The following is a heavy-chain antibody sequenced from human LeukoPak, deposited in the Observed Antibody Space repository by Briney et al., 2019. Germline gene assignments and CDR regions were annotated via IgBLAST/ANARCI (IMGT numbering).Heavy chain of an antibody. D-gene: IGHD3-22*01. CDR2: IIPILGIA. CDR3: ARERGYDYYDSSGYFDAFDI. J-gene: IGHJ3*02. CDR1: GYTFTSYG. Sequence: ASVKVSCKASGYTFTSYGISWVRQAPGQGLEWMGRIIPILGIANYAQKFQGRVTITADKSTSTAYMELSSLRSEDTAVYYCARERGYDYYDSSGYFDAFDIWGQGTMVTVSS. V-gene: IGHV1-69*04.